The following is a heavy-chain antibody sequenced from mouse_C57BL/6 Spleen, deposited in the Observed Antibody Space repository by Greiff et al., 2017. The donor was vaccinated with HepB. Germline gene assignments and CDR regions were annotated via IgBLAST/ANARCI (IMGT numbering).Heavy chain of an antibody. CDR3: ARSGGYLDY. J-gene: IGHJ4*01. V-gene: IGHV1-69*01. Sequence: QVQLQQPGAELVMPGASVKLSCKASGYTFTSYWMHWVKQRPGQGLEWIGEIDPSDSYTNYNQKFKGKSTLTVDKSSSTAYMQLSSLTSEDSAVYYCARSGGYLDYWGQGTSVTVSS. D-gene: IGHD2-3*01. CDR2: IDPSDSYT. CDR1: GYTFTSYW.